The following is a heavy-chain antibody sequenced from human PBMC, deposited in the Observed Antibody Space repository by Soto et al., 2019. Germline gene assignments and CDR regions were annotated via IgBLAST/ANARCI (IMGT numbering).Heavy chain of an antibody. D-gene: IGHD3-22*01. Sequence: QLQLQESAPGLVKPSETRSLPCTVSGGSLNSSSYYWGWIRQPPGKGLEWIGSIFYSGSTYYNPCLISRGSIAGGTAMDEFSLRLSSATAADTAVYYCARHRSARTYYYEQWYWDLWGRGTMEMVSS. V-gene: IGHV4-39*01. J-gene: IGHJ2*01. CDR1: GGSLNSSSYY. CDR3: ARHRSARTYYYEQWYWDL. CDR2: IFYSGST.